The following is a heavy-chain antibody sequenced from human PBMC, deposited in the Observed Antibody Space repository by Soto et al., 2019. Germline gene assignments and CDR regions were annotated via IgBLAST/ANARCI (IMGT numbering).Heavy chain of an antibody. CDR1: GFICCGYD. D-gene: IGHD2-8*02. Sequence: GPMRLSRTTSGFICCGYDMSWVRRAPGKGLEWVSTILVDGRTFYVDSVKGRFTISRDSSQNTVYLQMNSLTAGDTALYYCAKATATGGGAFDICGQGKIV. V-gene: IGHV3-23*01. CDR3: AKATATGGGAFDI. CDR2: ILVDGRT. J-gene: IGHJ3*02.